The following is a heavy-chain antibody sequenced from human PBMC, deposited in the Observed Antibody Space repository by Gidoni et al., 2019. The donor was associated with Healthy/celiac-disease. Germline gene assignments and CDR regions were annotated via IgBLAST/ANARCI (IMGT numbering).Heavy chain of an antibody. V-gene: IGHV3-15*01. CDR2: IKSKTDGGTT. J-gene: IGHJ4*02. Sequence: EVQLVESGGGLVKPGGSLRLSCEASGFPFSNAWMSWVRQAPGKGLGWVDRIKSKTDGGTTDYAAPVKGRFTISRDDSKNTLYLQMNSLKTEDTAVYYCTTQNRIAAFDYWGQGTLVTVSS. D-gene: IGHD6-13*01. CDR1: GFPFSNAW. CDR3: TTQNRIAAFDY.